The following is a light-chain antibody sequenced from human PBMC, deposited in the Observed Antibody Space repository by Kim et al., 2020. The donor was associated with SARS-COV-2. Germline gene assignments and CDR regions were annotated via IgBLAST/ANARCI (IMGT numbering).Light chain of an antibody. CDR2: DKN. V-gene: IGLV3-19*01. CDR1: SLRSYY. Sequence: ASGQTVRITCQGDSLRSYYASWYQQKPGQAPLLVIYDKNNRPSGIPDRFSGSSSGNTASLTITGAQAEDEADYYCNSRESGVNHVVFGGGTKVTVL. J-gene: IGLJ3*02. CDR3: NSRESGVNHVV.